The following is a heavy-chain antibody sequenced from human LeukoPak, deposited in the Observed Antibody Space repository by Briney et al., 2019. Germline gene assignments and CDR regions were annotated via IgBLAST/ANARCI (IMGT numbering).Heavy chain of an antibody. CDR2: ISAYNDNT. CDR1: GYTFTSYG. V-gene: IGHV1-18*01. CDR3: ARHYSSGWYLVSWFDP. Sequence: ASVKVSCKASGYTFTSYGISWVRQAPGQGLEWMGWISAYNDNTNYAQKLQGRVTMTTDTSTSTAYMELRSLRSDDTAVYYCARHYSSGWYLVSWFDPWGQGTLVTVSS. J-gene: IGHJ5*02. D-gene: IGHD6-19*01.